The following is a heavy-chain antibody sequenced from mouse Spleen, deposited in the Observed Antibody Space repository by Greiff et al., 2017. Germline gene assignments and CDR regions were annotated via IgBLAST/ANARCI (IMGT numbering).Heavy chain of an antibody. CDR3: ARFGYYFDY. Sequence: EVKLVESGPELVKPGASVKIPCKASGYTFTDYNMDWVKQSHGKSLEWIGDINPNNGGTIYNQKFKGKATLTVDKSSSTAYMELRSLTSEDTAVYYCARFGYYFDYWGQGTTLTVSS. CDR1: GYTFTDYN. D-gene: IGHD2-2*01. J-gene: IGHJ2*01. CDR2: INPNNGGT. V-gene: IGHV1-18*01.